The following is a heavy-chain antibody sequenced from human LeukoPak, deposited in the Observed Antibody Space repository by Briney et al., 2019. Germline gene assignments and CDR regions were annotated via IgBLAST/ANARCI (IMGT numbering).Heavy chain of an antibody. CDR1: GYTFTRYY. J-gene: IGHJ4*02. CDR3: ARDSYGDYYFDY. CDR2: INPSGGSP. Sequence: GASVKVSCKASGYTFTRYYMHWVRQAPGQGLEWMAIINPSGGSPTYAQKLQGRVTMTRDTSTSTVYMELSSLRSEDTAVYYCARDSYGDYYFDYWGQGTLVTVSS. D-gene: IGHD4-17*01. V-gene: IGHV1-46*01.